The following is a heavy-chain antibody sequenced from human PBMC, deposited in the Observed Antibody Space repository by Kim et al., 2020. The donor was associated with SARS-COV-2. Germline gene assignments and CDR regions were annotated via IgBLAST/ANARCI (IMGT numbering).Heavy chain of an antibody. Sequence: ASVKVSCKVSGYTLTELSMHWVRQAPGKGLEWMGGFDPEDGETIYAQKFQGRVTMTEDTSTDTAYMELSSLRSEDTAVYYCATRIYYGSRSYPGDWFDPWGQGTLVTVSS. CDR2: FDPEDGET. CDR1: GYTLTELS. CDR3: ATRIYYGSRSYPGDWFDP. V-gene: IGHV1-24*01. D-gene: IGHD3-10*01. J-gene: IGHJ5*02.